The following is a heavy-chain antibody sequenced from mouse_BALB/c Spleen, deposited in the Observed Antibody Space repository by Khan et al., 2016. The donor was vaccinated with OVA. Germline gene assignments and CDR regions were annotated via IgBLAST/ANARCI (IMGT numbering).Heavy chain of an antibody. Sequence: QVQLKESGPGLVAPSQSLSITCTVSGFSLTSYGVHWVRQPPGKGLEWLGVIWTGGSTNYNSALMSSLSISKDNSKSQVFLKMNSLQTDDTAMYYCARYYGNYGWYFDVWGAGTTVTVSS. J-gene: IGHJ1*01. V-gene: IGHV2-9*02. CDR1: GFSLTSYG. CDR3: ARYYGNYGWYFDV. CDR2: IWTGGST. D-gene: IGHD2-1*01.